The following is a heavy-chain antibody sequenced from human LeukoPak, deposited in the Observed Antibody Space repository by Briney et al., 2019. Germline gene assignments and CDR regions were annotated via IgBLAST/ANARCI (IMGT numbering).Heavy chain of an antibody. Sequence: ASVKVSCKASGYTFTGYYMHWVRQAPGQGLEWMGWINPNSGGTNYAQKFQGRVTMTRDTSISTAYMELSRLRSDDTAVYYCAREDYGSGSYYGGVDYWGQGTLVTVSS. V-gene: IGHV1-2*02. J-gene: IGHJ4*02. CDR1: GYTFTGYY. D-gene: IGHD3-10*01. CDR2: INPNSGGT. CDR3: AREDYGSGSYYGGVDY.